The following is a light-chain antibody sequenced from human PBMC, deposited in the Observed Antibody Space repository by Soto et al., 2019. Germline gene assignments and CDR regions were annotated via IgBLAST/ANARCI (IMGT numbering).Light chain of an antibody. Sequence: QSVLTQPASLSGSPGQSITISCTGTSSDIGSSNYVSWYQQHPGKAPQLMIFDVSYRPSGISDRFSGSKSGNTASLTISGLQPEDEADYYCSSYGASSTLFGGGTKLTVL. J-gene: IGLJ3*02. CDR2: DVS. CDR3: SSYGASSTL. CDR1: SSDIGSSNY. V-gene: IGLV2-14*03.